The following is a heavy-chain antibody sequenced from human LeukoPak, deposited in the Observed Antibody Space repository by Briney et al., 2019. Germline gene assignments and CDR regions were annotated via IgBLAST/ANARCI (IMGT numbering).Heavy chain of an antibody. V-gene: IGHV3-48*03. CDR2: ISSSGSTI. CDR3: ARGGVPTHYYYMDV. Sequence: GGSLRLSCAASGFTFSSYEMNWVRQAPGKGLEWVSYISSSGSTIYYADSVKGRFTISRDNAKNSLYLQMNSLRAEDTAVYYCARGGVPTHYYYMDVWGKGTTVTISS. D-gene: IGHD3-10*01. J-gene: IGHJ6*03. CDR1: GFTFSSYE.